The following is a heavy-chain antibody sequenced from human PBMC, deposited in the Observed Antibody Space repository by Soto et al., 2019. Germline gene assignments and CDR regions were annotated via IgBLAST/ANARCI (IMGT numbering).Heavy chain of an antibody. D-gene: IGHD1-20*01. J-gene: IGHJ4*02. CDR1: GFTLKNYA. Sequence: GGSLRLSCEASGFTLKNYAMTWVRQAPGKGLEWVSLISANDVGAYYAESVKTRFTISTDQSRNTVYLQMDSLRADDTAIYYCAKAKNDYNWDNRPPFDYWGQGTLVTVSS. V-gene: IGHV3-23*01. CDR3: AKAKNDYNWDNRPPFDY. CDR2: ISANDVGA.